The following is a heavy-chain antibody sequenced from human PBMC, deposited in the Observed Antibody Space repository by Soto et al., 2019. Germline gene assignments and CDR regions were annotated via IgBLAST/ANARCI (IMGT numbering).Heavy chain of an antibody. CDR3: ARDQAMAQFDY. J-gene: IGHJ4*02. Sequence: QVQLGQSGAEVKKPGASVKVSCKASGYTFTNYGISWVRQAPGQGLEWMGWINAYKGNTKYAQKLQGRVTMNTEPSTSTAYMELRSLRSDDTAVYYCARDQAMAQFDYWGQGTLVTVSS. V-gene: IGHV1-18*01. CDR2: INAYKGNT. CDR1: GYTFTNYG. D-gene: IGHD5-18*01.